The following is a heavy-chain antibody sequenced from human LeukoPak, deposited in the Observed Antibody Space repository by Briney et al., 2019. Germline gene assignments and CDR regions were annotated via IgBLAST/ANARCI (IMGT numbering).Heavy chain of an antibody. D-gene: IGHD3-10*01. CDR3: ATRHHSRTYMVPLDS. V-gene: IGHV4/OR15-8*02. CDR2: THRSGDT. Sequence: SETLSLTCAVYGVSISSDNWWTWVRQPPGKGLEWIGETHRSGDTKYNPSLNGRVTISMDNSKNQLSLNLISVTAADTAIYFCATRHHSRTYMVPLDSWGQGTLVTVSS. J-gene: IGHJ4*02. CDR1: GVSISSDNW.